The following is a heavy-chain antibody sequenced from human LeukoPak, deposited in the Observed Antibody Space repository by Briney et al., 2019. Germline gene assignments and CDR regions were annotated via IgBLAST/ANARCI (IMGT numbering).Heavy chain of an antibody. CDR2: IYPGDSDT. Sequence: GESLKISCKGSGYSFTSYWIGWVRQMPGKGQEWMGIIYPGDSDTRYSPSFQGQVTISADKSISTAYLQWSSLKASDTAMYYCARRYYDILTGYYLYDYWGQGTLVTVSS. V-gene: IGHV5-51*01. CDR1: GYSFTSYW. CDR3: ARRYYDILTGYYLYDY. J-gene: IGHJ4*02. D-gene: IGHD3-9*01.